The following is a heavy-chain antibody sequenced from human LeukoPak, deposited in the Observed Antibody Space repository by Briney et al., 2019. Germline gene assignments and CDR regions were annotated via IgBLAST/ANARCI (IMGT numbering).Heavy chain of an antibody. V-gene: IGHV1-2*02. Sequence: ASVKVSCKASRYTFTDYYIHWVRQAPGQGLEWMGWVNPNSADTHYAQKFQGRVTMTRDTPISTAYMELSRLRSDDTAVYYCSRGRRILVGDTNAGDFFDYWGQGTLVTVSS. J-gene: IGHJ4*02. CDR2: VNPNSADT. CDR1: RYTFTDYY. CDR3: SRGRRILVGDTNAGDFFDY. D-gene: IGHD1-26*01.